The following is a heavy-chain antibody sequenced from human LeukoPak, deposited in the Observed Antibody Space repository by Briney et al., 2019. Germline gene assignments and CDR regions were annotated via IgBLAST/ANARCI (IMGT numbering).Heavy chain of an antibody. V-gene: IGHV2-5*01. CDR1: GFSLSTSGVG. CDR3: AHTISLPHCSDGVCYTIRTFDS. CDR2: IYDE. J-gene: IGHJ4*02. Sequence: SGSALVKPTQTLTLTCTFSGFSLSTSGVGVGWIRQPPGKALEWLALIYDERYSPSLKTRLTIIKDTSKNQVVLTMTNMDPVDTATYYCAHTISLPHCSDGVCYTIRTFDSWGRGTRVTVSS. D-gene: IGHD2-8*01.